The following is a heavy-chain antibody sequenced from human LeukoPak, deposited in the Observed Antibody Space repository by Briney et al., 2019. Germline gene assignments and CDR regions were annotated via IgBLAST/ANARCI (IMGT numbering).Heavy chain of an antibody. Sequence: PSQTLSLTCTVSGGSISSGDYYWSWIRQPPGKGLEWIGYIYYSGSTYYNPSLKSRVTISVDTSKNQFSLKLSSVTAADTAVYYCARGPHVLRYFDWLSRYYFDYWGQGTLVTVSS. CDR2: IYYSGST. V-gene: IGHV4-30-4*01. CDR1: GGSISSGDYY. D-gene: IGHD3-9*01. J-gene: IGHJ4*02. CDR3: ARGPHVLRYFDWLSRYYFDY.